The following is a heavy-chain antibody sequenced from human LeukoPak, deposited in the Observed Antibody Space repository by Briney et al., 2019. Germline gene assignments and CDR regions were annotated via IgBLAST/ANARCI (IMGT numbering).Heavy chain of an antibody. Sequence: GGSLRLSCAASGFTFSSYSMNWVRQAPGKGLEWVSGISGGGGTTYYADSVKGRFTMSRDNSKNTLYLQMNSLRVEDTATYYCARPVAVISAHYLDYWGQGTLVTVSS. CDR3: ARPVAVISAHYLDY. CDR1: GFTFSSYS. V-gene: IGHV3-23*01. D-gene: IGHD6-19*01. J-gene: IGHJ4*02. CDR2: ISGGGGTT.